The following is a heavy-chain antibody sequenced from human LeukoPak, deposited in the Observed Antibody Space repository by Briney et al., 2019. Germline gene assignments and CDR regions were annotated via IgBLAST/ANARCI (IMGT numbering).Heavy chain of an antibody. CDR3: AKDRGYYDFWSGPDY. J-gene: IGHJ4*02. CDR1: GFTFDDYA. V-gene: IGHV3-9*01. D-gene: IGHD3-3*01. CDR2: ISWNSGSI. Sequence: GGSLRLSCAASGFTFDDYAMHWVRQAPGKGLEWVSGISWNSGSIGYADSVKGRFTISRDNAKNSLYLQMNSLRAEDTALYYRAKDRGYYDFWSGPDYWGQGTLVTVSS.